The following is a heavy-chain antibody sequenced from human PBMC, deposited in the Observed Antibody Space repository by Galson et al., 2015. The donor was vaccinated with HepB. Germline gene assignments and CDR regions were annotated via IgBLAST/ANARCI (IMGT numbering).Heavy chain of an antibody. J-gene: IGHJ4*02. D-gene: IGHD2-21*01. CDR2: ISYDGSNR. CDR1: GFTFDDYA. Sequence: SLRLSCAASGFTFDDYAMHWVRQAPGKGLEWVAVISYDGSNRYYADYVKGRFTIARDNSQDTLYMQMNSLRAEDTAVYYCARDPGILVVKGYSFDYWGQGTLLTVSS. CDR3: ARDPGILVVKGYSFDY. V-gene: IGHV3-30-3*01.